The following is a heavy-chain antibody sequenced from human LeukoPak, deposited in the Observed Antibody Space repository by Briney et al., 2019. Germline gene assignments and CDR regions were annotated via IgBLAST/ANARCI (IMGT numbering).Heavy chain of an antibody. CDR3: ARDTRRGYSGDDMEY. V-gene: IGHV3-7*01. D-gene: IGHD5-12*01. CDR2: IKQDGSEK. J-gene: IGHJ4*02. Sequence: TGGSLRLSCAASGFTFSSYWMSWVRQAPGKGLEWVANIKQDGSEKYYVDSVKGRFTISRDNAKNSLYLQMNSLRAEDTAVYYCARDTRRGYSGDDMEYWGQGTLVTVSS. CDR1: GFTFSSYW.